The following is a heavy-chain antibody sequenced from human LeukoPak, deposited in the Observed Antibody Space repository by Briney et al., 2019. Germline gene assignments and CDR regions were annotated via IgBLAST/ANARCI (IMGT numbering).Heavy chain of an antibody. D-gene: IGHD3-16*01. CDR2: INPNSGGT. V-gene: IGHV1-2*02. J-gene: IGHJ4*02. CDR3: ARRKGGWYYDFDH. CDR1: GYTFTGYY. Sequence: GASVKVSCKASGYTFTGYYMHWVRQAPGQGLEGMGWINPNSGGTNYAQKFQARVIMTRDTAITTAYLELNSLRSDDTGVYFCARRKGGWYYDFDHWGQGTLVTVSS.